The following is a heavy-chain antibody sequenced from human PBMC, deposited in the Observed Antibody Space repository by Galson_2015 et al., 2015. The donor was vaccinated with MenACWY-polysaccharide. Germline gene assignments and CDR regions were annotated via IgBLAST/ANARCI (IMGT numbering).Heavy chain of an antibody. CDR3: AKGGGPRSGSHDS. V-gene: IGHV3-23*01. J-gene: IGHJ5*01. Sequence: SLRLSCAASGFTFSSYAMTWVRQAPGKGLECVSVIGGSDNDIYYADSVRGRFTISRDNSKNTLYLQMSSLRVEDTAIYYCAKGGGPRSGSHDSWGQGTLVTVSS. D-gene: IGHD1-26*01. CDR1: GFTFSSYA. CDR2: IGGSDNDI.